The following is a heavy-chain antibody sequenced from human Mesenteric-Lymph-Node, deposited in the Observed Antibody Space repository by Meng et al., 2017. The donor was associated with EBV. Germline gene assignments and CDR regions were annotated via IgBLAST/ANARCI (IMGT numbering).Heavy chain of an antibody. D-gene: IGHD3-22*01. CDR2: IYHNGNT. V-gene: IGHV4-4*03. J-gene: IGHJ4*02. Sequence: QVQLQESGPGRVKPPGTLSLTCAVSSGSISSSNWWSWVRHPPGKGLEWIGEIYHNGNTNYNPSLKSRVTISVDKSKNQFSLKLNSVTAADTAVYYCARADSSGPWHFDYWGQGTLVTVSS. CDR1: SGSISSSNW. CDR3: ARADSSGPWHFDY.